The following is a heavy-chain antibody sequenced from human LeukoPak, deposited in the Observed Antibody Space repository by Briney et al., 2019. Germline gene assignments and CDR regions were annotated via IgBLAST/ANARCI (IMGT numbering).Heavy chain of an antibody. CDR1: GYTFTSYG. D-gene: IGHD3-9*01. CDR2: ISAYNGNT. J-gene: IGHJ5*02. CDR3: ARSQLQYFDWAKFDP. V-gene: IGHV1-18*01. Sequence: ASVKVSCKASGYTFTSYGISWVRQAPGQGLEWMGWISAYNGNTNYAQKLQGRVTMTTDTSTSTAYMELRSLRSDDTAVYYCARSQLQYFDWAKFDPWGQGTLVTVSS.